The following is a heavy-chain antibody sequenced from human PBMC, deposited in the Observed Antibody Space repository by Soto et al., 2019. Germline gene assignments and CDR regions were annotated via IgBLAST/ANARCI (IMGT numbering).Heavy chain of an antibody. CDR1: GGTFSSYA. D-gene: IGHD1-1*01. V-gene: IGHV1-69*01. J-gene: IGHJ6*02. CDR2: LIPIFGTA. Sequence: QVQLVQSGAEVKKPGSSVKVSCKASGGTFSSYAISWVRQAPGQGLEWMGGLIPIFGTANYAQKFQGRVTITADESTSTAYMELSSLRSENTAVYYCAGEDPHGVTTSDYYGMDVWGLGTTVTVSS. CDR3: AGEDPHGVTTSDYYGMDV.